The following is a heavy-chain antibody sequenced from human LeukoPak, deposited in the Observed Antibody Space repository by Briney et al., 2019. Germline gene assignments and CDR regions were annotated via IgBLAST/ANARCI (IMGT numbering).Heavy chain of an antibody. Sequence: GESLKISCKGSGFTFTNSWIGWVRQMPGEGLEWMGIIYPGDSDTRYSPSFQGQVAISADTSITTAYLHWNNLKASDTAMYYCARLRYCSGGSCYSGDYWGQGTLVTVSS. D-gene: IGHD2-15*01. CDR2: IYPGDSDT. CDR3: ARLRYCSGGSCYSGDY. J-gene: IGHJ4*02. V-gene: IGHV5-51*01. CDR1: GFTFTNSW.